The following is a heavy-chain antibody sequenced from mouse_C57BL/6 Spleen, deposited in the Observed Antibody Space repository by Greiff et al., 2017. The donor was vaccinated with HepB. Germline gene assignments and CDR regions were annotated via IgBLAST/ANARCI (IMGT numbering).Heavy chain of an antibody. J-gene: IGHJ2*01. CDR1: GFTFTDYY. D-gene: IGHD1-1*01. Sequence: EVQLVESGGGLVQPGGSLSLSCAASGFTFTDYYMSWVRQPPGKALEWLGFIRNKANGYTTEYSASVQGLFTISRDNSQSILYLQMNALRAEDSATYYCARSYYGSSYGYWGQGTTLTVSS. V-gene: IGHV7-3*01. CDR2: IRNKANGYTT. CDR3: ARSYYGSSYGY.